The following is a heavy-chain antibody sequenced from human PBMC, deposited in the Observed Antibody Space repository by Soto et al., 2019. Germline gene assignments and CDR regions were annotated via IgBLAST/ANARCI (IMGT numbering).Heavy chain of an antibody. CDR3: ANSYDYVWGSYRYFDD. D-gene: IGHD3-16*02. CDR2: ISGSGGST. CDR1: GFTFSSYA. J-gene: IGHJ4*02. Sequence: GGSLRLSCAASGFTFSSYAMSWVRQAPGKGLEWVSAISGSGGSTYYADSAKGRFTISRDNSKNTLYLQMNSLRAEDTAVYYCANSYDYVWGSYRYFDDSGQGTLVTVSS. V-gene: IGHV3-23*01.